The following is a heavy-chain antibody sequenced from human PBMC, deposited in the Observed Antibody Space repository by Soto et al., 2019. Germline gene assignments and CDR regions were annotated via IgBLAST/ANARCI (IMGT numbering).Heavy chain of an antibody. D-gene: IGHD2-2*01. CDR2: ISGSGGST. CDR1: GFTFTTYA. Sequence: EVQVLESGGGLVQPGGSLRLSCVASGFTFTTYAMTWVRQAPGKGLELVSIISGSGGSTHYADSVKGRFIISRDNSKNTLYLQMNGLRAEDTAVYYCAKTGFGRYCSSTSCVHFDYWGQGTLGTVSS. V-gene: IGHV3-23*01. CDR3: AKTGFGRYCSSTSCVHFDY. J-gene: IGHJ4*02.